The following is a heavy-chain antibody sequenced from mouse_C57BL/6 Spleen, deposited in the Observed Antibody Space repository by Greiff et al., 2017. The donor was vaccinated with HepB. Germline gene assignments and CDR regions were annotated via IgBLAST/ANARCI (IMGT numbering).Heavy chain of an antibody. CDR2: IYPRSGNT. V-gene: IGHV1-81*01. CDR1: GYTFTSYG. J-gene: IGHJ2*01. Sequence: VKLVESGAELARPGASVKLSCKASGYTFTSYGISWVKQRTGQGLEWIGEIYPRSGNTYYNEKFKGKATLTADKSSSTAYMELRSLTSEDSAVYFCARSGDGYPDYWGQGTTLTVSS. CDR3: ARSGDGYPDY. D-gene: IGHD2-3*01.